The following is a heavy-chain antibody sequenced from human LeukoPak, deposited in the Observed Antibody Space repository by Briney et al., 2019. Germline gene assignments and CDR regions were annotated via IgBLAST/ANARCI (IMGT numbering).Heavy chain of an antibody. D-gene: IGHD1-26*01. J-gene: IGHJ3*02. V-gene: IGHV4-59*01. CDR2: IDYSGST. Sequence: PSETLSLTCTVSGGTISRYFWSWIRQPPGKGLEWIAYIDYSGSTNYNPSLKSRLTISLDASKNQFSLKLSSVTAADTAVYYCARDRRRELLHAFDIWGQGTMVTVSS. CDR1: GGTISRYF. CDR3: ARDRRRELLHAFDI.